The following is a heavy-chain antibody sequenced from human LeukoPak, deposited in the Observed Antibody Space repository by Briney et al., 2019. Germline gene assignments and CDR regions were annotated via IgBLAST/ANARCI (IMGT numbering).Heavy chain of an antibody. CDR2: ISYDGSNK. Sequence: GGSLRLSCAASGFTFSSYAMHWVRQAPGKGLEWVAVISYDGSNKYYADSVKGRFTISRDNSKNTLYLQMNSLRAEDTAVYYCARDLNTAMVTCFDYWGQGTLVTVSS. D-gene: IGHD5-18*01. V-gene: IGHV3-30-3*01. CDR1: GFTFSSYA. CDR3: ARDLNTAMVTCFDY. J-gene: IGHJ4*02.